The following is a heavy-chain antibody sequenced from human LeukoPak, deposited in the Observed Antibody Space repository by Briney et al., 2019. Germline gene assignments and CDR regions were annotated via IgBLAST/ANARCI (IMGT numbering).Heavy chain of an antibody. D-gene: IGHD3-3*01. CDR1: GFTFSSYA. CDR3: AKGGVRFLEWLAYMDV. CDR2: ISGSGGST. Sequence: GGSLRLSCAASGFTFSSYAMSWVRQAPGKGLEWVSAISGSGGSTYYADSVKGRFTISRDNSKNTLYLQMNSLRAEDTAVYYCAKGGVRFLEWLAYMDVWGKGITVTVSS. J-gene: IGHJ6*03. V-gene: IGHV3-23*01.